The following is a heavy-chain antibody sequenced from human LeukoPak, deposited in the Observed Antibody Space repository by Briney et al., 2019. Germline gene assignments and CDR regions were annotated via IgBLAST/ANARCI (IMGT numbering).Heavy chain of an antibody. D-gene: IGHD6-13*01. V-gene: IGHV1-2*02. CDR3: ARAGIAAAGVYDY. Sequence: ASVKVSCTASGYTFTGYYMHWVRQAPGQGLEWMGWINPNSGGTNYAQKFQGRVTMTRDTSISTAYMELSRLRSDDTAVYYCARAGIAAAGVYDYWGQGTLVTVSS. J-gene: IGHJ4*02. CDR2: INPNSGGT. CDR1: GYTFTGYY.